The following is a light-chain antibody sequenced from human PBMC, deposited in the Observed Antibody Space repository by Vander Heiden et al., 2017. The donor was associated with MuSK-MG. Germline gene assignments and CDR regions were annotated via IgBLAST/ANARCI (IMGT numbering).Light chain of an antibody. CDR2: WAS. CDR1: QSVFYSSNNKNS. V-gene: IGKV4-1*01. J-gene: IGKJ1*01. CDR3: QQYYNVPRT. Sequence: DIVMTQSPDSLAVSLGERATLNCKSSQSVFYSSNNKNSLAWYQQKQGQPPKLLIYWASTRESGVPDRFSGSGSETDFTLTISSLQAEDVAVYYCQQYYNVPRTFGQGTKVEIK.